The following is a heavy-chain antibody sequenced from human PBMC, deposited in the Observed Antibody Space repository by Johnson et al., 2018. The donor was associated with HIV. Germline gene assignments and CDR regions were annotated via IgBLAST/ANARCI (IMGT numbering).Heavy chain of an antibody. Sequence: VQLVESGGGLVQPGRSLRLSCAASGFTVRSNYISWVRQAPGKGLEWVSVIYSGGDTYYADPMRCRLTISRDNSKNTVYLQMNSLGAEDTAVYYCARGVPPSRWELKGDSFDIWGQGTMVTVSS. V-gene: IGHV3-66*02. CDR3: ARGVPPSRWELKGDSFDI. CDR2: IYSGGDT. D-gene: IGHD1-26*01. CDR1: GFTVRSNY. J-gene: IGHJ3*02.